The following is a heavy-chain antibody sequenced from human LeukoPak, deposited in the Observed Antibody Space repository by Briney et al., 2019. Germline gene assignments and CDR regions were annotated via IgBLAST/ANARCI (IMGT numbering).Heavy chain of an antibody. V-gene: IGHV3-74*01. CDR1: GFAFSTSW. J-gene: IGHJ6*03. Sequence: GGSLRLSCGAAGFAFSTSWMHWFRQAPGKGLEWVSHIHSDGSRSSYADSVKGRFTISRDNAKNSLYLQMNSLRAEDTAVYYCARDFVAEGEQLSNYMDVWGKGTTVTISS. D-gene: IGHD5-18*01. CDR2: IHSDGSRS. CDR3: ARDFVAEGEQLSNYMDV.